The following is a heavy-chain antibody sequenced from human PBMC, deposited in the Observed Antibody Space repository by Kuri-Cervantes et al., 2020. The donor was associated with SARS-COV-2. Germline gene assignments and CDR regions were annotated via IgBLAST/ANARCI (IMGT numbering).Heavy chain of an antibody. J-gene: IGHJ2*01. D-gene: IGHD2-2*02. V-gene: IGHV1-8*01. CDR2: VKTNSGNT. CDR3: AREGVVPAAISPYWYFDL. CDR1: ETTFPNYD. Sequence: ASVKVSCKTPETTFPNYDINWVRQAAGQGLEWMRMVKTNSGNTLYAQFFQGRVTMTRNTSISTAYMELSSLRSEDTAVYYCAREGVVPAAISPYWYFDLWGRGTLVTVSS.